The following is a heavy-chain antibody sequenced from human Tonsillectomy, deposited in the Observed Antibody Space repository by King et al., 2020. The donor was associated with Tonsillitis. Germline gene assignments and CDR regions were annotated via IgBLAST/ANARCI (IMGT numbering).Heavy chain of an antibody. D-gene: IGHD1-14*01. Sequence: VQLVESGGGLVQPGESLRLSCEVSGFSFSSYAMSWVRQAPGKGLEWVSGINDGGDSTYYADSVKGRFTVARDNSRNTLSLEMNSLRAEDTAVYYCARSFLYISGTHWFDSWGQGTLVTVSS. CDR1: GFSFSSYA. J-gene: IGHJ5*01. V-gene: IGHV3-23*04. CDR3: ARSFLYISGTHWFDS. CDR2: INDGGDST.